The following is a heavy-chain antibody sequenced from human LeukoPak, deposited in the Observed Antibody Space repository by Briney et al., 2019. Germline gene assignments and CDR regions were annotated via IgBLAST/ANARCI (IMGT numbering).Heavy chain of an antibody. Sequence: PSETLSLTCTVSGGSISSSSYYWGWIRPPPGKGLEWIGSIYYSGSTYYNPSLKSRVTISVDTSKNQFSLKLSSVTAADTAVYYCARQQSAGAFDYWGQGTLVTVSS. CDR3: ARQQSAGAFDY. D-gene: IGHD3-10*01. CDR2: IYYSGST. J-gene: IGHJ4*02. V-gene: IGHV4-39*01. CDR1: GGSISSSSYY.